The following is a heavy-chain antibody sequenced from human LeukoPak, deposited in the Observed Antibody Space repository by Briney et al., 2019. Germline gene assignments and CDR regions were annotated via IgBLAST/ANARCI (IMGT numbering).Heavy chain of an antibody. J-gene: IGHJ5*02. Sequence: GGSLRLSCAASGFTFRIYAMTWVRQSPGKGLEWVSAIRGSGGSTYYADSVKGRFTISRDNSKNTVYLQMNNMRVDDTAVYYCARVAGWHWFDPWGQGTLVTVSS. CDR2: IRGSGGST. V-gene: IGHV3-23*01. CDR1: GFTFRIYA. CDR3: ARVAGWHWFDP. D-gene: IGHD6-19*01.